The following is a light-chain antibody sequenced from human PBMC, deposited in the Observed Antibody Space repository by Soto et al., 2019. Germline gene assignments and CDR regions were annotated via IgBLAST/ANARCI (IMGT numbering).Light chain of an antibody. CDR3: CSYAGSYSWV. Sequence: QSALTQPRSVSGSPGQSVTISCTGTSSDVGAYNYVSWYQHHPGNAPKVMIYDVSERPSGVPDRFSGSKSDNKASLTISGLQAENGADDYCCSYAGSYSWVFGGGTKLTVL. J-gene: IGLJ3*02. CDR2: DVS. CDR1: SSDVGAYNY. V-gene: IGLV2-11*01.